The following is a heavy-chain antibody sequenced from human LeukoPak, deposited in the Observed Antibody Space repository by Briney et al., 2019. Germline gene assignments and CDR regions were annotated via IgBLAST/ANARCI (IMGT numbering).Heavy chain of an antibody. Sequence: PSETLSLTCTVSGGSISSYYWNWIRQPPGKGLEWIGYIYYSGSTNYNPSLKSRVTISVDTSKNQFSLKLSSVTAADSAVYYCARGGWYPESFQHWGQGALVTVSS. CDR1: GGSISSYY. CDR2: IYYSGST. V-gene: IGHV4-59*01. CDR3: ARGGWYPESFQH. J-gene: IGHJ1*01. D-gene: IGHD6-19*01.